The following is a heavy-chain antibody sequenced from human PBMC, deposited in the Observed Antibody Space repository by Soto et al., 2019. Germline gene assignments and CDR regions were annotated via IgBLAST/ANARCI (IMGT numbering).Heavy chain of an antibody. J-gene: IGHJ4*02. CDR3: TRHWLATREFDY. V-gene: IGHV3-21*01. D-gene: IGHD1-26*01. Sequence: GGSLRLSCAASGFTFSSYSMNWVRQAPGKGLEWVSTISSSSGHIYYADSLKGRFTISRDNAKNSLYLQMNSLRAEDTAVYYCTRHWLATREFDYWGQGTLVTVSS. CDR1: GFTFSSYS. CDR2: ISSSSGHI.